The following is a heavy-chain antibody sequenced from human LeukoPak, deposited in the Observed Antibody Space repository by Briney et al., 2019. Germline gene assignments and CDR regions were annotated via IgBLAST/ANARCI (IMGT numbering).Heavy chain of an antibody. D-gene: IGHD2-2*02. Sequence: PGGSLRLSCAASGFTFSSYSMNWVRQAPGKGLEWVSGISGGGGSTYYADSVKGRFTISRDNSKNTLFLQMNSLRAEDTAVYYCAKRGETCSSTNCYMDYWGQGTLVTVSS. CDR3: AKRGETCSSTNCYMDY. CDR2: ISGGGGST. CDR1: GFTFSSYS. J-gene: IGHJ4*02. V-gene: IGHV3-23*01.